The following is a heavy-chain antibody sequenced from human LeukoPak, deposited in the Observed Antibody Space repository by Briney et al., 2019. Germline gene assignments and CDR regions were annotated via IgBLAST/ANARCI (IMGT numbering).Heavy chain of an antibody. V-gene: IGHV4-61*02. CDR1: GGSISSGSYY. D-gene: IGHD3-22*01. CDR2: IYTSGST. Sequence: SQTLSLTCTVSGGSISSGSYYWSWIRQPAGKGLEWIGRIYTSGSTNYNPSLKGRVTISVDTSKNQFSLKLSSVTAADTAVYYCARDLYYYDSSGYYFDYWGQGTLVTVSS. CDR3: ARDLYYYDSSGYYFDY. J-gene: IGHJ4*02.